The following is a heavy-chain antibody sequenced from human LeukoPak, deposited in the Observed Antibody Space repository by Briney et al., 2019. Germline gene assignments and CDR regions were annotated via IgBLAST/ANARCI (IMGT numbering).Heavy chain of an antibody. CDR1: GGSISSSNW. CDR2: IYHSGST. V-gene: IGHV4-4*02. CDR3: ARDRRGGSWYESDD. Sequence: SETLSLTCAVSGGSISSSNWWSWVRQPPGQGLEWIGEIYHSGSTNYNPSLKSRVTISVDKSKNQFSLKLSSMTAADTAVYYCARDRRGGSWYESDDWGQGTLVTVSS. D-gene: IGHD6-13*01. J-gene: IGHJ4*02.